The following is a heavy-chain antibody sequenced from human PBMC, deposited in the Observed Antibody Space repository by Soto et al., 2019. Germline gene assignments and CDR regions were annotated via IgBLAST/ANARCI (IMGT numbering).Heavy chain of an antibody. Sequence: QVQLVQSEAEVKKHGASVKVSCEASGYTFINHGISWVRQAPGQGLEWMGWVSGSNGNTKYAQKFQGRVTMTTETSTSTAHMELRNLRSDDTAVYFCARDFYPLAYYFDPWGQGTLVTVSS. CDR1: GYTFINHG. V-gene: IGHV1-18*04. CDR3: ARDFYPLAYYFDP. J-gene: IGHJ4*02. CDR2: VSGSNGNT.